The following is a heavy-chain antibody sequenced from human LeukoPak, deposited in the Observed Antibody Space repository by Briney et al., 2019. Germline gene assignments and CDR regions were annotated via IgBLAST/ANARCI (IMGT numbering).Heavy chain of an antibody. Sequence: GGSLRLSCAASGFTFSSYAMSWVRQAPGKGLEWVSAISDSGDITYHADSVKGRFTISRDNSKKTLYLQMNSLRAEDTAVYYCAKNQVGATRAPFDYWGQGTLVTVSS. J-gene: IGHJ4*02. CDR1: GFTFSSYA. CDR3: AKNQVGATRAPFDY. CDR2: ISDSGDIT. D-gene: IGHD1-26*01. V-gene: IGHV3-23*01.